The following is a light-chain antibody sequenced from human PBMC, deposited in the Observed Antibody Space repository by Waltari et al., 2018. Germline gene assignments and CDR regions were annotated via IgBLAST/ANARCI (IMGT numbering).Light chain of an antibody. CDR3: SSYAGSNNVV. CDR1: SSNIGAGYG. CDR2: DNT. V-gene: IGLV1-40*01. Sequence: QSVLTQPPSLSGAPGQRVTISCTGSSSNIGAGYGEQWYQQFPGTAPKLLIYDNTNRPSGVPARFSGSKSGTSASLAITGLQAEDEADYYCSSYAGSNNVVFGGGTKLTVL. J-gene: IGLJ2*01.